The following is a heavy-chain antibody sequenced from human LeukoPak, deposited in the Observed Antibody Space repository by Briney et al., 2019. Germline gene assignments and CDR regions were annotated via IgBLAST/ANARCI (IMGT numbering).Heavy chain of an antibody. CDR2: IKQDGSEK. CDR1: GFTFSSYW. V-gene: IGHV3-7*01. D-gene: IGHD5-24*01. J-gene: IGHJ3*02. Sequence: PGGSLRLSCAASGFTFSSYWMRWVRQAPGKGREGVANIKQDGSEKYYVHSVKGRFTISRDNDKNSLYLQMNSLRVEDTALYYCARDMGEMATIFDIWGQGTMVTVS. CDR3: ARDMGEMATIFDI.